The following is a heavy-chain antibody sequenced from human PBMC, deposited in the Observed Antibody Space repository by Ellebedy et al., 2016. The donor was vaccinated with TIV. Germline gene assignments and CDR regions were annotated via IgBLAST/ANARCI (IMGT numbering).Heavy chain of an antibody. CDR1: GFTFSKYA. CDR2: ITGIGTST. Sequence: GESLKISXAASGFTFSKYAMSWVRQAPGKGLEWVSAITGIGTSTYYADSVKGRFTISRDNSKNTLSLQMNSLRADDTAIYYCAKPMGPGGRFDAFDIWGQGTLFTVSS. CDR3: AKPMGPGGRFDAFDI. J-gene: IGHJ3*02. D-gene: IGHD3-16*01. V-gene: IGHV3-23*01.